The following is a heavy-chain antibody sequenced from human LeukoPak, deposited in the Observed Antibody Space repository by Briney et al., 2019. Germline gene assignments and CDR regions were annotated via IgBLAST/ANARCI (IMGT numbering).Heavy chain of an antibody. V-gene: IGHV3-7*01. CDR3: ARGPDIVVVSGWFDP. CDR2: IKQDGSEK. Sequence: GGSLRLSCAASGLTFSSYWMSWVRQAPGKGLEWVANIKQDGSEKYYVDSVKGRFTISRDNAKNSLYLQMNSLRAEDTAVYYCARGPDIVVVSGWFDPWGQGTLVTVSS. CDR1: GLTFSSYW. J-gene: IGHJ5*02. D-gene: IGHD2-15*01.